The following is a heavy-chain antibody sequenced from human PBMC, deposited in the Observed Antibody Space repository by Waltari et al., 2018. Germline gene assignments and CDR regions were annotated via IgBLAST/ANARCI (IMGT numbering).Heavy chain of an antibody. J-gene: IGHJ2*01. D-gene: IGHD1-26*01. V-gene: IGHV4-39*07. CDR3: AVSIVGATSWYFDL. Sequence: QLQLQESGPGLVKPSETLSLTCTVSGGSISRSSSYWGWTRQPPGKGLEWIGSIYYSGSTYYNPSLKSRVTISVDTSKNQFSLKLSSVTAADTAVYYCAVSIVGATSWYFDLWGRGTLVTVSS. CDR1: GGSISRSSSY. CDR2: IYYSGST.